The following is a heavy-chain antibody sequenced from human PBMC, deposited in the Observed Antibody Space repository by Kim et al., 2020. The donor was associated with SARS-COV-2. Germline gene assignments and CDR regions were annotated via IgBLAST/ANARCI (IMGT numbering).Heavy chain of an antibody. J-gene: IGHJ6*02. D-gene: IGHD6-13*01. V-gene: IGHV3-43D*03. Sequence: KGRFTISRDKSKNSLYLQMNSLRAEDTALYYCAKDMWAAAGTSYYSGMDVWGQGTTVTVSS. CDR3: AKDMWAAAGTSYYSGMDV.